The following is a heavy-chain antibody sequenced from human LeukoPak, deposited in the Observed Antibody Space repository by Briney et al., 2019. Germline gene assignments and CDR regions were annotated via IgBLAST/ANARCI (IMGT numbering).Heavy chain of an antibody. J-gene: IGHJ5*02. CDR2: IHYTGST. Sequence: PSETLSLTCAVSGGSISSNTYDWGWIRQPPGLGLEWIGSIHYTGSTYYNPSLKSRVTVSVDTSKNQLSLKLSSVTAADTAVYYCARFSIAAAGNENWFDPWGQGTLVTVSS. CDR3: ARFSIAAAGNENWFDP. D-gene: IGHD6-13*01. CDR1: GGSISSNTYD. V-gene: IGHV4-39*07.